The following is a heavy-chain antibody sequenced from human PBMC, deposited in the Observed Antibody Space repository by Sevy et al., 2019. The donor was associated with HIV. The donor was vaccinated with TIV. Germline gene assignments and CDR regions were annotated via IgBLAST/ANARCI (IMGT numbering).Heavy chain of an antibody. J-gene: IGHJ4*02. Sequence: GGSLRLSCAASGFSFSNYAMSWVRQTPGGGLEWVSTIMGSGGSTYYAGSVRGRFTISRDNSRATLNLQMNNLRVDDTAIYYCAKDLYYFGSGNYLHWGQGTLVTVSS. CDR3: AKDLYYFGSGNYLH. V-gene: IGHV3-23*01. CDR1: GFSFSNYA. D-gene: IGHD3-10*01. CDR2: IMGSGGST.